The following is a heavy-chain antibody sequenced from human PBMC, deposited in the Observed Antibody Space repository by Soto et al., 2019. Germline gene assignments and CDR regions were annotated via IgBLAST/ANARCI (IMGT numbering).Heavy chain of an antibody. CDR2: IYWNDDK. Sequence: SGPTLVKPTQTLTLTCTFSGFSLSTSGVGVGWIRQPPGKALEWLALIYWNDDKRYSPSLKSRLTITKDTSKNQVVLTMTNMDPVDTATYYCAHMSIPIRIFDYWGQGTLVTVSS. J-gene: IGHJ4*02. CDR3: AHMSIPIRIFDY. D-gene: IGHD2-15*01. V-gene: IGHV2-5*01. CDR1: GFSLSTSGVG.